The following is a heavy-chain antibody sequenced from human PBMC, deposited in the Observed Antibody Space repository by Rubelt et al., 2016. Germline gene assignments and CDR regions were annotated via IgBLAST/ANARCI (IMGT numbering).Heavy chain of an antibody. Sequence: GGSLRLSCAASGFTSSRYWMHWVRQPPGKGLDWVAVVWYDGRKTYYADSVKGRFPTSRGNSEVGLQVESPRAEDTAAYYCARDLSSSGWGGAFQHWGQGTLVTVSS. CDR1: GFTSSRYW. D-gene: IGHD6-19*01. V-gene: IGHV3-33*08. J-gene: IGHJ1*01. CDR2: VWYDGRKT. CDR3: ARDLSSSGWGGAFQH.